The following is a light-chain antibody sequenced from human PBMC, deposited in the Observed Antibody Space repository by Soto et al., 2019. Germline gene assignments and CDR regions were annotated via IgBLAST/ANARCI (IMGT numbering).Light chain of an antibody. CDR1: SSDVGGYNY. J-gene: IGLJ1*01. CDR2: EVS. CDR3: GSYTRSSIYV. V-gene: IGLV2-14*01. Sequence: QSALTQPASVSGSPGQSITISCTGTSSDVGGYNYVSWYQQHPGKAPKLMIYEVSNRPSGVSNRFSGSKSGNTASLTISGLQAEDEADYYCGSYTRSSIYVLGNVTKVTV.